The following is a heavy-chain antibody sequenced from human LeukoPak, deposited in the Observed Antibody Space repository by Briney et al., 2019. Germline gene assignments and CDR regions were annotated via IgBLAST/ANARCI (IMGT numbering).Heavy chain of an antibody. CDR1: GFTFSDAW. D-gene: IGHD6-6*01. V-gene: IGHV3-15*01. CDR2: IQSKTDGGTT. Sequence: GGSLRLSCAASGFTFSDAWMTWVRQAPGKGLECVGFIQSKTDGGTTDSAAPVKGRFTVSRDDSKNTLYLQMNSLKTEDTAVYYCTTWSSQFDYWGQGILVTVSS. J-gene: IGHJ4*02. CDR3: TTWSSQFDY.